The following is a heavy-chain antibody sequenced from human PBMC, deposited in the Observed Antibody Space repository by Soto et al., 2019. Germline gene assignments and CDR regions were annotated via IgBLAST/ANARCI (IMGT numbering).Heavy chain of an antibody. CDR2: INPSGGGT. CDR3: ARGRSGTYYREFDY. D-gene: IGHD1-26*01. Sequence: ASVKVSCKPFGYILSNFYVHWVRQAPGQGLEWMGIINPSGGGTSSEQKFQGRLIMTSDTSTRTVYMEMRSLRPEDTAIYYCARGRSGTYYREFDYWGPGTLVTV. J-gene: IGHJ4*02. CDR1: GYILSNFY. V-gene: IGHV1-46*01.